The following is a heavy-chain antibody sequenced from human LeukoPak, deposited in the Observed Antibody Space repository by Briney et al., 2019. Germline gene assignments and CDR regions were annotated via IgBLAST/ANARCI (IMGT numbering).Heavy chain of an antibody. CDR1: GFTFSSYG. D-gene: IGHD4-23*01. V-gene: IGHV3-30*18. J-gene: IGHJ3*02. CDR2: ISYDGSNK. CDR3: ANTVSNYGGAFDI. Sequence: GGSLRLSWAASGFTFSSYGMHWVRQAPDKGLEWVAVISYDGSNKYYADSVKGRFTISRDNSKNTLYLQMNSLRAEDTAVYYCANTVSNYGGAFDIWGQGTMVTVSS.